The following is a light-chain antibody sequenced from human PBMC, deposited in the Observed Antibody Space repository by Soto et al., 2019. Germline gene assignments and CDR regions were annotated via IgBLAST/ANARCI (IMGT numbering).Light chain of an antibody. J-gene: IGKJ5*01. Sequence: EIVLTKSPATLSLSPGERATLSCRASQSVSSYLAWYHHKPGQAPRLLIYDASNRATGIPARFSGSGSGTDFTLTISSLEPEDFGVYYCQQRTNWPITFGQGTRLEIK. CDR1: QSVSSY. CDR2: DAS. V-gene: IGKV3-11*01. CDR3: QQRTNWPIT.